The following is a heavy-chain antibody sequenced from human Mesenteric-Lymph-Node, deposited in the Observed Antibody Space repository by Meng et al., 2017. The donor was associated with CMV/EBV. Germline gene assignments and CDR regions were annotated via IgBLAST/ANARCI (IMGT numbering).Heavy chain of an antibody. Sequence: GESLKISCAASGFTVSSNYMSWVRQAPGKGLEWVSVIYSGGSTYYADSVKGRFTISRDNSKNTLYLQMNSLRAEDTAVYYCARGIAGSGYYYYYGMDVWGQGTTVTVSS. D-gene: IGHD2-15*01. V-gene: IGHV3-53*01. CDR2: IYSGGST. CDR1: GFTVSSNY. J-gene: IGHJ6*02. CDR3: ARGIAGSGYYYYYGMDV.